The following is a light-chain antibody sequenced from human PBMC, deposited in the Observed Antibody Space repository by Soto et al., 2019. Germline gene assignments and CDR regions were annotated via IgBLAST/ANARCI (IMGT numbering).Light chain of an antibody. CDR1: SSDVGGYNY. CDR3: SSYTTSSTWV. CDR2: NVT. V-gene: IGLV2-14*03. J-gene: IGLJ3*02. Sequence: QSALTQPASVSGSPGQSITISCTGTSSDVGGYNYVSWYQQHPGKAPQLMIYNVTSRPSGVSNRFSGSKSGNTASLTISGLQAEDEAHYYCSSYTTSSTWVFGGGTQLTVL.